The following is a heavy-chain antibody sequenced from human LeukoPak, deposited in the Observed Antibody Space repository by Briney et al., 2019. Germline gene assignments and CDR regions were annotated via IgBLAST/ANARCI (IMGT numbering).Heavy chain of an antibody. CDR1: GYTFTGYY. V-gene: IGHV1-2*03. CDR2: INPNSGGT. J-gene: IGHJ4*02. D-gene: IGHD2-15*01. Sequence: LVASVKVSCKASGYTFTGYYMHWVRQAPGQGLEWMGWINPNSGGTNYAQKFQGRVIMTRDTSISTAYMELSRLRSDDTAVYYCARAYCSGGSCFHFDYWGQGTLVTVSS. CDR3: ARAYCSGGSCFHFDY.